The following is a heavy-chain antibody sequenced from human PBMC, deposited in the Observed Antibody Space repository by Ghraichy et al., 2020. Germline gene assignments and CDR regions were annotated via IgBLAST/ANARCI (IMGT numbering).Heavy chain of an antibody. CDR2: ISSSSYI. Sequence: GGSLRLSCAASGFTFSSYSMNWVRQAPGKGLEWVSSISSSSYIYYADSVKGRFTISRDNAKNSLYLQMNSLRAEDTAVYYCASGLEWELPMGAFDYWGQGTLVTVSS. CDR1: GFTFSSYS. V-gene: IGHV3-21*01. CDR3: ASGLEWELPMGAFDY. J-gene: IGHJ4*02. D-gene: IGHD1-26*01.